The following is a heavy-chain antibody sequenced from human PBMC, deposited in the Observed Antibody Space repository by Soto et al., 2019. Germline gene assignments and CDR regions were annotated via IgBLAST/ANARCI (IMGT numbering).Heavy chain of an antibody. Sequence: PGGSLRLSCAASGFTFSSYSMNWVLQAPWKGLEWVSYISSSSSTIYYADSVKGRFTISRDNAKNSLYLQMNSLRAEDTAVYYCARMDSSGWSSGAFDIWGQGTMVTVSS. V-gene: IGHV3-48*01. CDR1: GFTFSSYS. CDR2: ISSSSSTI. CDR3: ARMDSSGWSSGAFDI. J-gene: IGHJ3*02. D-gene: IGHD6-19*01.